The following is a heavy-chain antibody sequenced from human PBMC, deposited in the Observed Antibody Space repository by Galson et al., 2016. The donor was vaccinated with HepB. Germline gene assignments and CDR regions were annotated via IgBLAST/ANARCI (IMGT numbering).Heavy chain of an antibody. V-gene: IGHV3-15*01. D-gene: IGHD6-19*01. Sequence: SLRLSCAASGFTFNIAWLSWVRQAPGKGLEWVGRIKSKSSGGTTDYAAPVEGRFTISRDDSKNTLYLQMNSLKTEDTGVYYCSPVSHLAVAEGGQGTLVTVSS. CDR1: GFTFNIAW. CDR2: IKSKSSGGTT. CDR3: SPVSHLAVAE. J-gene: IGHJ4*02.